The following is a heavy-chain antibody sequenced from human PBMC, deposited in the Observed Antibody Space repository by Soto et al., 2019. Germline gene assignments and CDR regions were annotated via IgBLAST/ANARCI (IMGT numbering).Heavy chain of an antibody. CDR2: VYCTGST. J-gene: IGHJ4*02. D-gene: IGHD6-19*01. CDR3: ARSVAVPGAHIDY. V-gene: IGHV4-59*01. CDR1: GGSISGSY. Sequence: PSETLSLTCSVSGGSISGSYWSWIRQSPGEGLEWLGYVYCTGSTNYSPSLRSRVSISVDTSKNEFSLRLSSVTAADTAVYFCARSVAVPGAHIDYWGQGTQVTVSS.